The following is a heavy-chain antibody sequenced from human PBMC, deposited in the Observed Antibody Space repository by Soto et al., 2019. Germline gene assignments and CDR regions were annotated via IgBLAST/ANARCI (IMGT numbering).Heavy chain of an antibody. D-gene: IGHD5-12*01. J-gene: IGHJ4*02. V-gene: IGHV1-69*12. Sequence: QVQLVQSGAEVRQPASSVKVSCKTSGGTFSSYAISWVRQAPGQGLEWMGGIVPIVGTTTYAQKFQGRVTITADEATSTAYMQLSSIRYDDTAVYYCVSVVAIPGSPDHWGQGTLVTVSS. CDR2: IVPIVGTT. CDR1: GGTFSSYA. CDR3: VSVVAIPGSPDH.